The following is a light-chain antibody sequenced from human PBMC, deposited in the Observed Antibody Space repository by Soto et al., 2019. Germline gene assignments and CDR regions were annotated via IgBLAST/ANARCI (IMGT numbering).Light chain of an antibody. Sequence: QSALTQPASVSGSPGQSITISCTGTSRDVGGFNYVSWYQQHPGKAPKLIIYDVSYRPSGVSDRFSGSKSGNTASLTISGLQAEDEADYYCKSYISSTTPYVFGTGTKLTVL. CDR2: DVS. J-gene: IGLJ1*01. CDR3: KSYISSTTPYV. CDR1: SRDVGGFNY. V-gene: IGLV2-14*01.